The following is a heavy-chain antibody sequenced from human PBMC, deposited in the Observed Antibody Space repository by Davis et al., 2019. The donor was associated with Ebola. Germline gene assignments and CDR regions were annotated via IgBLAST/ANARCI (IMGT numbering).Heavy chain of an antibody. D-gene: IGHD1-26*01. CDR1: GFRVSGPY. Sequence: GESLKISCAASGFRVSGPYMSWVRQAPGKGLEWVSVIHTDGRTYYTDSVKGRFTISRDNAKNALYLQMNSLSAEDTAVYYCARESGAIVGAITDWGQGTLVTVSS. J-gene: IGHJ4*02. V-gene: IGHV3-66*01. CDR2: IHTDGRT. CDR3: ARESGAIVGAITD.